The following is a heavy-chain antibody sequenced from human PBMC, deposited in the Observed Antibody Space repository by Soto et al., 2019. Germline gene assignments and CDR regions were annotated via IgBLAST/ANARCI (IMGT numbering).Heavy chain of an antibody. J-gene: IGHJ4*02. CDR3: ARGDYQYSIDY. V-gene: IGHV4-30-2*01. CDR1: GDSMTSGDYS. D-gene: IGHD2-2*01. Sequence: QLQLQESGSRLVKSSQTLSLTCTVSGDSMTSGDYSWSWIRQPPGKGLEWLGYISRTGNTHYSPSLKSRVSISQDRSKNQFSLELTSVPAADTAVYYCARGDYQYSIDYWGQGTLVTVSS. CDR2: ISRTGNT.